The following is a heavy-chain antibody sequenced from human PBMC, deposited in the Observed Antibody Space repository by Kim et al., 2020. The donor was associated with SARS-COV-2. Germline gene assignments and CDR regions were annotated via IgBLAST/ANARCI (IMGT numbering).Heavy chain of an antibody. V-gene: IGHV3-48*03. CDR1: GFTFSSYE. CDR3: ARDPLGIAAAGYYFDY. D-gene: IGHD6-13*01. J-gene: IGHJ4*02. CDR2: ISSSGSTI. Sequence: GGSLRLSCAASGFTFSSYEMNWVRQAPGKGLEWVSYISSSGSTIYYADSVKGRFTISRDNAKNSLYLQMNSLRAEDTAVYYCARDPLGIAAAGYYFDYWGQGTLVTVSS.